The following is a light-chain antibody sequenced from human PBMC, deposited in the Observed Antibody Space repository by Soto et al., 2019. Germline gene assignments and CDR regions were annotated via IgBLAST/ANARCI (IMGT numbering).Light chain of an antibody. CDR3: LQDYIYPYT. J-gene: IGKJ2*01. CDR2: GTS. Sequence: AIQMTQSRSSLPVSGGDRITITCRASQDIRTDLGWYQQKPGKAPKLLIYGTSNLQSGVPSRFSGSGSGTDFTLTISSLQTEDFATYYCLQDYIYPYTFGQGNKLEIK. CDR1: QDIRTD. V-gene: IGKV1-6*01.